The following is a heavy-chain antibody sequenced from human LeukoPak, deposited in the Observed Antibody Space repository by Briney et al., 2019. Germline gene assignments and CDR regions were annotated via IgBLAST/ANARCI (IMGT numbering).Heavy chain of an antibody. Sequence: SETLSLTCTVSGGSISSYYGSWIRQPPGKGLEWIGSIYHSESADYNPSLKSRVTISVDTTRNQFSLKLRSVTAADTAVYYCAVNLYSSGRYSDYWGQGTLVTVSS. CDR2: IYHSESA. D-gene: IGHD6-19*01. V-gene: IGHV4-59*04. J-gene: IGHJ4*02. CDR3: AVNLYSSGRYSDY. CDR1: GGSISSYY.